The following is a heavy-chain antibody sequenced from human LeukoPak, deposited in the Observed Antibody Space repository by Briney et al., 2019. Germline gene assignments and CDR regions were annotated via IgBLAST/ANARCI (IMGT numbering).Heavy chain of an antibody. D-gene: IGHD6-13*01. CDR3: ARGYRGSSWYPRWWFDP. J-gene: IGHJ5*02. Sequence: SETPSLTCAVYGGSFSGYYWSWLRQPPGKGLEWIGEINHSGSTNYNPSLKSRVTISVDTSKNQFSLKLSSVTAADTAVYYCARGYRGSSWYPRWWFDPWGQGTLVTVSS. CDR1: GGSFSGYY. CDR2: INHSGST. V-gene: IGHV4-34*01.